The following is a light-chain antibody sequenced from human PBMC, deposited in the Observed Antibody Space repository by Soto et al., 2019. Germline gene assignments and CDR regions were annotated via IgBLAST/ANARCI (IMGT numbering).Light chain of an antibody. CDR3: QQRSNXPLT. CDR1: QSVNSR. J-gene: IGKJ4*01. V-gene: IGKV3-11*01. Sequence: ASQSVNSRLAWYQQKPGQTPRLLIYGACNRATGIPARFSGSGSGTDFTLTISSLEPEDFAVYYCQQRSNXPLTFGGGTKVDIK. CDR2: GAC.